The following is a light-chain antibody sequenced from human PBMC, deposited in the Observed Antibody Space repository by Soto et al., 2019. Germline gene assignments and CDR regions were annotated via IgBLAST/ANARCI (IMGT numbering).Light chain of an antibody. V-gene: IGKV3-11*01. Sequence: TLSLSPGERATLSGRASQGVSIYLALYQQKPGQAPRLLIYDASNRATGIPARFSGSGSGTDFTLTISSLEPEDFAVYYCQQRSNWPGTFGQGTKVDIK. CDR3: QQRSNWPGT. J-gene: IGKJ1*01. CDR2: DAS. CDR1: QGVSIY.